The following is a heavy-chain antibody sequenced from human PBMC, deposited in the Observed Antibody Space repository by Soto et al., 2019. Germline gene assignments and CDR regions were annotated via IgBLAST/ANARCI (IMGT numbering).Heavy chain of an antibody. CDR2: ISVRPGNT. J-gene: IGHJ3*02. CDR1: GFNFANYP. Sequence: EMLLLESGGGVVQPGGSLTLSCAASGFNFANYPMTWVRQSPRKGLEWVSAISVRPGNTFLTVSVRGRFTISRDNSKNTLYLQMSSLRVEDTAIYYCAKGVMGGSYDAFDIWGQGTLVTVSS. V-gene: IGHV3-23*01. CDR3: AKGVMGGSYDAFDI. D-gene: IGHD3-16*01.